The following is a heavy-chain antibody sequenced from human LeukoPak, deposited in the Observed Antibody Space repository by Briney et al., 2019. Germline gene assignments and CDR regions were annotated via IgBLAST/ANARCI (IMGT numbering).Heavy chain of an antibody. J-gene: IGHJ6*02. D-gene: IGHD2-15*01. Sequence: GGSLRLSCTASGFTFGDDGMSWFRQAPGKGLEWVSAISGSGGSTYYADSVKGRFTISRDNSKNTLYLQMNSLRAEDTAVYYCAKDVAYCSGGSCYYYYGMDVWGQGTTVTVSS. CDR3: AKDVAYCSGGSCYYYYGMDV. CDR2: ISGSGGST. V-gene: IGHV3-23*01. CDR1: GFTFGDDG.